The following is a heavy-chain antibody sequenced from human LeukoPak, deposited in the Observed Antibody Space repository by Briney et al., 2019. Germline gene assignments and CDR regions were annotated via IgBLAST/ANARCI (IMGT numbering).Heavy chain of an antibody. V-gene: IGHV3-23*01. CDR3: AKEGPRSYYDYVWGSYSLDY. Sequence: GGSLRLSCAASGFTFSSYAMSWVRQAPGNGLEWVSAISGSGGSTYYADSVKGRFTISRDNSKNTLYLQMNSLRAEDTAVYYCAKEGPRSYYDYVWGSYSLDYWGQGTLVTVSS. J-gene: IGHJ4*02. D-gene: IGHD3-16*01. CDR1: GFTFSSYA. CDR2: ISGSGGST.